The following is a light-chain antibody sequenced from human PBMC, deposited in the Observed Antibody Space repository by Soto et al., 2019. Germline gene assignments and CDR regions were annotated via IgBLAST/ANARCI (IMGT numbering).Light chain of an antibody. J-gene: IGLJ3*02. V-gene: IGLV2-23*02. CDR1: SSDVGSYNL. Sequence: QSALTQPASVSGSPGQSITISCTGTSSDVGSYNLVSWYQQHPGKAPKLMIYEVSKQPSGVSTRFSGSKSGNTASLTISGLQAEDEADYYCCSYAGSSWVFGGGTKLTVL. CDR3: CSYAGSSWV. CDR2: EVS.